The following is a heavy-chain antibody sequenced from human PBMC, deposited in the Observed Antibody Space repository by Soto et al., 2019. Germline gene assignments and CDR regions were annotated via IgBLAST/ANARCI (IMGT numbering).Heavy chain of an antibody. CDR2: IYDSGST. J-gene: IGHJ3*02. D-gene: IGHD3-10*01. CDR1: GGSISSGGYY. CDR3: AKDRAGFIMGSGAFDI. V-gene: IGHV4-31*03. Sequence: SETLSLTCTVSGGSISSGGYYGSWIRQHPGKGLEWIGYIYDSGSTYYNPSLKSRVSISLDTSKNQFSLKLSSVTAADTAVYYCAKDRAGFIMGSGAFDIWGQGTMVTVSS.